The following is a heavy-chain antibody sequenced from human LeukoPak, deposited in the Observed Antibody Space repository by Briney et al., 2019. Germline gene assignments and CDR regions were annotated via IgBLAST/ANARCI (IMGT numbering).Heavy chain of an antibody. CDR3: ARRDYTGYYDSSGYYSASYYMDV. CDR1: GGSFSGYY. V-gene: IGHV4-34*01. Sequence: SETLSLTCAVYGGSFSGYYWSWIRQPPGKGLEWIGEINHSGSTNYNPSLKSRVTISVDTSKNQFSLKLSSVTAADTAVYYCARRDYTGYYDSSGYYSASYYMDVWGKGTTVTISS. J-gene: IGHJ6*03. CDR2: INHSGST. D-gene: IGHD3-22*01.